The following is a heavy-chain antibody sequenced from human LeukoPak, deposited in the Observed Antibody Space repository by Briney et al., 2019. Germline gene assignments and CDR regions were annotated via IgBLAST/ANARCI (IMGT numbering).Heavy chain of an antibody. CDR3: AVLAVPAVGY. Sequence: GGSLRLSCVVSGFTFINYGMSWVRQAPGKELEWVSTIRASGDRTYYAESVKGRFTMSGDKSKNTLYLQMSNLRAEDTAVYHCAVLAVPAVGYWGQGTLVIVSS. D-gene: IGHD2-15*01. CDR1: GFTFINYG. V-gene: IGHV3-23*01. CDR2: IRASGDRT. J-gene: IGHJ4*02.